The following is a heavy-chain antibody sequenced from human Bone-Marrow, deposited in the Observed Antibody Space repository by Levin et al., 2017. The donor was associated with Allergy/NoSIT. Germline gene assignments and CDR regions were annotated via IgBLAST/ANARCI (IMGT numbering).Heavy chain of an antibody. CDR2: IRASGSSI. CDR3: AREAKGFYAMDV. CDR1: GFTFSAHN. J-gene: IGHJ6*02. Sequence: AGGSLRLSCAVSGFTFSAHNMNWVRQTPGLGLEWVASIRASGSSIYYADSMKGRLTVSRDNAKNLLFLQLDSLRGADTAVYYCAREAKGFYAMDVWGQGTTVTVSS. V-gene: IGHV3-21*01.